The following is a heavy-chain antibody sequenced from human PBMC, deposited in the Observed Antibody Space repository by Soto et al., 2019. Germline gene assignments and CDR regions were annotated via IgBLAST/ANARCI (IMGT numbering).Heavy chain of an antibody. CDR2: ISYDGSNK. J-gene: IGHJ6*02. Sequence: QVQLVESGGGVVQPGRSLRLSCAASGFTSSSYGMHWVRQAPGKGLEWVAVISYDGSNKYYADSVKGRFTISRDNSKNTLYLQMNSLRAEDTAVYYCAKDRAYCGGDCYSYYYYGMDVWGQGTTVTVSS. D-gene: IGHD2-21*02. V-gene: IGHV3-30*18. CDR1: GFTSSSYG. CDR3: AKDRAYCGGDCYSYYYYGMDV.